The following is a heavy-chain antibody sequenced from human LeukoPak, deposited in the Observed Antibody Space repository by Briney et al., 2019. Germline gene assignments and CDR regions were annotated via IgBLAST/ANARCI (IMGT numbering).Heavy chain of an antibody. V-gene: IGHV1-8*01. CDR2: MNPNSGNT. Sequence: ASVKVSCKASGYTFTSYDINWVRQATGQGLEWMGWMNPNSGNTGYAQKFQGRVTMTRDMSTSTVYMELSSLRSEDTAVYYCARDQYGGATLHYYYYMDVWGKGTTVTVSS. CDR3: ARDQYGGATLHYYYYMDV. D-gene: IGHD1-26*01. CDR1: GYTFTSYD. J-gene: IGHJ6*03.